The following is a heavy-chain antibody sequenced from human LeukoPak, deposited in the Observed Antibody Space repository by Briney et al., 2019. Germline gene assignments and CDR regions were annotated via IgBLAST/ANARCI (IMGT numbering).Heavy chain of an antibody. Sequence: PSETLSLTCTVSGDSINSGSYYWVWIRQPPGKGLEWIGSIYYSGSTYYSPSLKSRVTISVDTSKIQFSLRPSSVTAADTAVYYCARVGVFGVVSDSWGQGILVTVSS. CDR3: ARVGVFGVVSDS. CDR2: IYYSGST. CDR1: GDSINSGSYY. J-gene: IGHJ4*02. V-gene: IGHV4-39*01. D-gene: IGHD3-3*01.